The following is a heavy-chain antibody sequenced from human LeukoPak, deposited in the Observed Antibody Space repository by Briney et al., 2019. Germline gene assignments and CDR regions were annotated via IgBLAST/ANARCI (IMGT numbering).Heavy chain of an antibody. J-gene: IGHJ4*02. CDR1: GGSFSGYY. CDR2: IYYSGST. V-gene: IGHV4-59*01. CDR3: ASQGITMVRGVTHSFDC. Sequence: SETLSLTCAVYGGSFSGYYWSWIRQPPGKGLEWIGYIYYSGSTNYNPSLKSRVTISVDTSKNQFSLKLSSVTAADTAVYYCASQGITMVRGVTHSFDCWGQGTLVTVSS. D-gene: IGHD3-10*01.